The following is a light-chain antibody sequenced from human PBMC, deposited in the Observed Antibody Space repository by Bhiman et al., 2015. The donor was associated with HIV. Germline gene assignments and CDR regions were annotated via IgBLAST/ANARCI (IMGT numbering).Light chain of an antibody. V-gene: IGLV3-1*01. Sequence: SYELTQPPSVSVSPGQTASITCSGHMLGDKYVSWYQQKVGQSPIMVIYRDFSRPSGIPERFSGSNSGDTATLIINGAQAMDEADYYCQAWDSSAVVFGGGTKLTVL. CDR2: RDF. CDR1: MLGDKY. J-gene: IGLJ2*01. CDR3: QAWDSSAVV.